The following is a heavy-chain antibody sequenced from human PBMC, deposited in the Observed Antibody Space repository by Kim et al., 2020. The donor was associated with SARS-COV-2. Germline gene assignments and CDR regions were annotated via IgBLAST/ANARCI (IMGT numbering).Heavy chain of an antibody. J-gene: IGHJ6*02. V-gene: IGHV3-15*01. D-gene: IGHD2-2*01. Sequence: GGSLRLSCAASGFTFSNAWMSWVRQAPGKGLEWVGRIKSKTDGGTTDYAAPVKGRFTISRDDSKNTLYLQMNSLKTEDTAVYYCTTDVFWCCIVVVPAAIYGMDVWGQGTTVTVSS. CDR3: TTDVFWCCIVVVPAAIYGMDV. CDR2: IKSKTDGGTT. CDR1: GFTFSNAW.